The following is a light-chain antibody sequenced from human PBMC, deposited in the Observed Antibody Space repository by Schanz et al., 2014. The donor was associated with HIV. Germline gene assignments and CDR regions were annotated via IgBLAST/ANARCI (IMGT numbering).Light chain of an antibody. CDR3: SSYGGRNNFV. CDR2: DVS. Sequence: QSALTQPASVSGSPGQSITISCTGTSSDVDDFNYVSWYQQHPGKAPQLMIYDVSNRPSGVSNSFSGSKSGNTASLTISGLQAEDEADYYCSSYGGRNNFVFGTGTKLTVL. CDR1: SSDVDDFNY. J-gene: IGLJ1*01. V-gene: IGLV2-14*03.